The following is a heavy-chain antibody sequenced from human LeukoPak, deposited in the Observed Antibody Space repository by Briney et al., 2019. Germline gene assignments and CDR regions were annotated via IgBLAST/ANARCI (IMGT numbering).Heavy chain of an antibody. J-gene: IGHJ6*03. CDR2: IYTSGST. CDR1: GGSISSGSYY. CDR3: ASSSWYPSGYYYYMDV. Sequence: SETLSLTCTVSGGSISSGSYYWSWIRQPAGKGLEWIGRIYTSGSTNYNPSLKSRVTISVDTSKNQFSLKLSSVTAADTAVYYCASSSWYPSGYYYYMDVWGKGTTVTIS. D-gene: IGHD6-13*01. V-gene: IGHV4-61*02.